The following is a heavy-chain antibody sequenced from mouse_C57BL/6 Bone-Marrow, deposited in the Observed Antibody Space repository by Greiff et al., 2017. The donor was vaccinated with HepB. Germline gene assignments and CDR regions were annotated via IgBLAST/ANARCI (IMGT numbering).Heavy chain of an antibody. CDR2: ISDGGSYT. D-gene: IGHD2-4*01. V-gene: IGHV5-4*01. Sequence: EVQRVESGGGLVKPGGSLKLSCAASGFTFSSYAMSWVRQTPEKRLEWVATISDGGSYTYYPDNVKGRFTISRDNAKNNLYLQMSHLKSEDTAMYYCARDRYDYAHAYWGQGTLVTVSA. CDR1: GFTFSSYA. CDR3: ARDRYDYAHAY. J-gene: IGHJ3*01.